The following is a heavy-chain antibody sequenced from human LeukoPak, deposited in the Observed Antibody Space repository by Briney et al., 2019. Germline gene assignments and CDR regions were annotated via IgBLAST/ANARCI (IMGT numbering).Heavy chain of an antibody. V-gene: IGHV4-34*01. J-gene: IGHJ6*03. Sequence: PSETLSLTCAVYGGSFSGYYWSWIRQPPGKGLEWIGEINHSGSTNYNPSLKSRVTISVDTSKNQFSLKLSSVTAAGTAVYYCARSYYYGSGSYYKVYYYYYMDVWGKGTTVTVSS. CDR2: INHSGST. CDR3: ARSYYYGSGSYYKVYYYYYMDV. CDR1: GGSFSGYY. D-gene: IGHD3-10*01.